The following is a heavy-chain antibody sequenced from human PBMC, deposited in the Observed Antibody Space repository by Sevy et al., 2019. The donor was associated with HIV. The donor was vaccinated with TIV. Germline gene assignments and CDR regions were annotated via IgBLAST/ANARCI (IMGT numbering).Heavy chain of an antibody. Sequence: GGSLRLSCTASGFTFSDYGMHWVRQAPGKGLDWVAFIWYDGTVTYYTDSVKGRFTISRDNSENKLFLQMNSLRPEDTAVYYCTKNTAAAGVGGFDYWGRGTMVTVSS. CDR1: GFTFSDYG. J-gene: IGHJ4*02. CDR2: IWYDGTVT. D-gene: IGHD6-13*01. V-gene: IGHV3-30*02. CDR3: TKNTAAAGVGGFDY.